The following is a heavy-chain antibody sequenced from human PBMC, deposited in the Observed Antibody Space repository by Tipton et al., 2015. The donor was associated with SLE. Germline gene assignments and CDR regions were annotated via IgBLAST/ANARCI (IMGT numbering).Heavy chain of an antibody. Sequence: SLRLSCEASGFTFSTYAMNWVRQAPGRGPVWVSSIIRTGDRAYYADSVKGRFTISRDNSKNTLYLQMDTLRGEDTAVYYCTKRGPAAPSGGMDVWGQGTTVTVSS. J-gene: IGHJ6*02. D-gene: IGHD2-2*01. CDR2: IIRTGDRA. CDR3: TKRGPAAPSGGMDV. CDR1: GFTFSTYA. V-gene: IGHV3-23*01.